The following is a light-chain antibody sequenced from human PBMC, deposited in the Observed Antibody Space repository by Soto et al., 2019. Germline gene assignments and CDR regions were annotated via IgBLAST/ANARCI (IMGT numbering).Light chain of an antibody. J-gene: IGLJ2*01. CDR2: DVS. V-gene: IGLV2-11*01. CDR3: CSYAGSYTVL. Sequence: QSALTQPRSVSGSPGQSVTISCTGTSSDVGGYNYVFWYQQHPGKAPKLMIYDVSKRPSGVPDRFSGSKSGNTASLTISGLQAEDDADYYCCSYAGSYTVLFGGGTKLTVL. CDR1: SSDVGGYNY.